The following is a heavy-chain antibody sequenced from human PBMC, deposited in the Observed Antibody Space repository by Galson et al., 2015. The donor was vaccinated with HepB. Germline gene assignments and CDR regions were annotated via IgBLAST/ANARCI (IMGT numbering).Heavy chain of an antibody. CDR3: ARVTSIYDFSSSAYSYYYYGMDV. CDR1: GYTFTNYV. Sequence: SVKVSCKASGYTFTNYVMNWVRQAPGQGLEWMGGINTNTGTPTYAQGFTGRFVFSLDTSFRTAYLQISSLKTEDTAVYYCARVTSIYDFSSSAYSYYYYGMDVWGQGTTVTVSS. J-gene: IGHJ6*02. V-gene: IGHV7-4-1*02. CDR2: INTNTGTP. D-gene: IGHD2-2*01.